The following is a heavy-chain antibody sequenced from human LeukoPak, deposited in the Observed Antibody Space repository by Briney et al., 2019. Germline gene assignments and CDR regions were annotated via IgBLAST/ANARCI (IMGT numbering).Heavy chain of an antibody. CDR2: ISSSSSYI. V-gene: IGHV3-21*01. Sequence: GGSLRLSCAASGFTFSSYSMNWVPQAPGKGLEWVSSISSSSSYIYYADSVKGRFTISRDNAKNSLYLQMNSLRAEDTAVYYCARVWVNWFDPWGQGTLVTVSS. CDR1: GFTFSSYS. J-gene: IGHJ5*02. D-gene: IGHD7-27*01. CDR3: ARVWVNWFDP.